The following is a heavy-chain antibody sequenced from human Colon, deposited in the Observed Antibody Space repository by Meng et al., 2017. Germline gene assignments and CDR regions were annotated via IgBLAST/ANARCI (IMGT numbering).Heavy chain of an antibody. J-gene: IGHJ4*02. CDR1: GFSFSSYE. Sequence: GESLKISCAASGFSFSSYEMNWVRQAPGKGLEWVSYISNTGTSVAYADSIKGRFTISRDNAKNSLFLQMNSLRAEDTAIYYCARDSGLCSDYMCHHFAYWGQGTVVTVSS. CDR2: ISNTGTSV. CDR3: ARDSGLCSDYMCHHFAY. V-gene: IGHV3-48*03. D-gene: IGHD3-22*01.